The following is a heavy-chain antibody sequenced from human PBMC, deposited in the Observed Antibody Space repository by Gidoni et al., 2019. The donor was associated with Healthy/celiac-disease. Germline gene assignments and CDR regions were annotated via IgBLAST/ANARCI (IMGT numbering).Heavy chain of an antibody. V-gene: IGHV3-9*01. J-gene: IGHJ2*01. CDR2: ISWNSGSI. D-gene: IGHD6-19*01. CDR1: GFTFADYA. Sequence: EVQLVESGGGLVQPGRSLRLSCAASGFTFADYAMHGVRQAPGKGLEWVSGISWNSGSIGYADSVKGRFTISRDNAKNSLYLQMNSLRAEDTALYYCATIAVAGSPLGYWYFDLWGRGTLVTVSS. CDR3: ATIAVAGSPLGYWYFDL.